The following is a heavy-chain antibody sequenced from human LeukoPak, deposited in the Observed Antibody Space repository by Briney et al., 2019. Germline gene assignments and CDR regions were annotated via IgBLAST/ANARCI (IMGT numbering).Heavy chain of an antibody. CDR3: AKRGYLGGTGTH. D-gene: IGHD1-14*01. CDR2: ISWDGGST. J-gene: IGHJ4*02. CDR1: GFTFDDYP. V-gene: IGHV3-43*01. Sequence: PGGSLRLSCAASGFTFDDYPMHWVRQAPGKCLEWVSLISWDGGSTYYADSVKGRFTIFRDNSKNTLYLQMHSLRVEDTAVYYCAKRGYLGGTGTHWGQGTLVTVSS.